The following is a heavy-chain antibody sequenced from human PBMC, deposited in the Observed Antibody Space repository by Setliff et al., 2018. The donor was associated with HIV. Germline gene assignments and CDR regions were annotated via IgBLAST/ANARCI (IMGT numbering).Heavy chain of an antibody. V-gene: IGHV4-59*12. CDR2: IYYSGST. Sequence: SETLSLTCTVSGGSISSYYWSWIRQPPGKGLEWIGYIYYSGSTNYNPSLKSRVTISVDTSKNHFSLRLSSVTAADTAVYYCARGLNYYMDVWGKGTTVTVSS. CDR3: ARGLNYYMDV. CDR1: GGSISSYY. J-gene: IGHJ6*03.